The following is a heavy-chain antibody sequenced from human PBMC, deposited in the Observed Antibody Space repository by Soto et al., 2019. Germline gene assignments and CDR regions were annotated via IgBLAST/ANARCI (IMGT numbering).Heavy chain of an antibody. CDR2: ISSSSSTI. CDR3: ARDLTGQDRIPANYGGWFDP. D-gene: IGHD6-6*01. V-gene: IGHV3-48*02. J-gene: IGHJ5*02. Sequence: EGSLRLSCASSGFTFSSYSMNWFRQAPGKGLEWVSYISSSSSTIYYAASLQGRFTISRDNAKNSLYLQMNSLRDEDTAVYYCARDLTGQDRIPANYGGWFDPWGQETLVSVSS. CDR1: GFTFSSYS.